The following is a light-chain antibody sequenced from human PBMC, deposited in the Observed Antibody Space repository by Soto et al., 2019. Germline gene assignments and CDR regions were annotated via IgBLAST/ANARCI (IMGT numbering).Light chain of an antibody. CDR3: SSYTSSSTLV. CDR2: DVS. J-gene: IGLJ1*01. V-gene: IGLV2-14*03. Sequence: QSALTQPASVSGSPGQSSTLSCTGTSSDVAAYNYVSWYQQHPGKAPKLIIHDVSNRPSGVSDRFSGSTSGNTASLTISGLQAEDEADYYCSSYTSSSTLVVGTGTKLTVL. CDR1: SSDVAAYNY.